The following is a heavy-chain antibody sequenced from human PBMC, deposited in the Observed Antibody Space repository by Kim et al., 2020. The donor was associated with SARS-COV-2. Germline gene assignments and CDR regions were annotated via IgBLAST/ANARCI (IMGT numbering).Heavy chain of an antibody. J-gene: IGHJ6*02. V-gene: IGHV3-15*01. CDR3: TTDLTTTSGLRLGELSLEVYYYYYYGMDV. CDR2: IKSKTDGGTT. D-gene: IGHD3-16*02. Sequence: GGSLRLSCAASGFTFSNAWMSWVRQAPGKGLEWVGRIKSKTDGGTTDYAAPVKGRFTISRDDSKNTLYLQMNSLKTEDTAVYYCTTDLTTTSGLRLGELSLEVYYYYYYGMDVWGQGTTVTVSS. CDR1: GFTFSNAW.